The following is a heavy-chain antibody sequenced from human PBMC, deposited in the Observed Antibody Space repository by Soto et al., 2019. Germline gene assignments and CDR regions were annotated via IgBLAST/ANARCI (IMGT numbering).Heavy chain of an antibody. CDR3: ARARGYKTGPEPYYFDS. Sequence: ASVKVSCKSSGYTFTTYDINWVRQAPGQGLEWIGWMNPYSGKTGYAQKFRDRVTMTRNASISTAHMELSGLISEDSALYYCARARGYKTGPEPYYFDSRGQGTLVTVSS. D-gene: IGHD1-1*01. V-gene: IGHV1-8*01. CDR2: MNPYSGKT. J-gene: IGHJ4*02. CDR1: GYTFTTYD.